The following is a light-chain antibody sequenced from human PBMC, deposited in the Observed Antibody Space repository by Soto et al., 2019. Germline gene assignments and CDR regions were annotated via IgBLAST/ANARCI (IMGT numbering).Light chain of an antibody. CDR3: CSYAGRGPFYV. CDR2: EGS. CDR1: SSDLGSYNL. V-gene: IGLV2-23*01. Sequence: QPVLSQPASVSGSPGDSITVSCTGTSSDLGSYNLVSWYQQHPGKAPKLMIYEGSKRPSGVSNRFSASKSGNTASLTISGLQAEAEADYFCCSYAGRGPFYVFGSGNKVTV. J-gene: IGLJ1*01.